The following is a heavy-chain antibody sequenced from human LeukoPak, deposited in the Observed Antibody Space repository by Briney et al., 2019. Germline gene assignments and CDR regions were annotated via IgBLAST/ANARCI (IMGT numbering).Heavy chain of an antibody. D-gene: IGHD7-27*01. CDR2: ISSSSSYI. J-gene: IGHJ6*03. CDR1: GFTFSTYN. V-gene: IGHV3-21*01. CDR3: ARNKLGISERYMDV. Sequence: GGSLRLSCAASGFTFSTYNMNWVRQAPGKGLEWVSSISSSSSYIYYADSVKGRFTTSRDNAKNSLYLQMNSLRAEDTAVYYCARNKLGISERYMDVWGKGTTVTISS.